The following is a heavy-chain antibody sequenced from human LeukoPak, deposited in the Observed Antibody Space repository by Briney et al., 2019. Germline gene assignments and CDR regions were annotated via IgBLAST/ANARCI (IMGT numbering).Heavy chain of an antibody. Sequence: PGGSLRLSCAASGFTVSTKFLTWVRQAPGKGLQWVSIIYSGGNTYLADSVKGRFTISRDISKNTLYLQMSNLRAEDTAVYSCARGNCTSISCFTFDSWGQGTQVTVSS. CDR3: ARGNCTSISCFTFDS. CDR2: IYSGGNT. CDR1: GFTVSTKF. J-gene: IGHJ4*02. V-gene: IGHV3-53*01. D-gene: IGHD2-2*01.